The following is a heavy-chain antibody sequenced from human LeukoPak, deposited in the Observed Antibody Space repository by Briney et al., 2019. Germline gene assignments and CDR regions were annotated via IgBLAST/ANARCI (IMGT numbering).Heavy chain of an antibody. CDR2: IVVGSGNT. Sequence: SVKVSCKASGFTFTSSAMQWVRQARGQRLEWIGWIVVGSGNTNYAQKFQERVTITRDMSTSTAYMGLSSLRSEDTAVYYCAADRYDSSGYYHFDYWGQGTLVTVSS. V-gene: IGHV1-58*02. CDR1: GFTFTSSA. CDR3: AADRYDSSGYYHFDY. D-gene: IGHD3-22*01. J-gene: IGHJ4*02.